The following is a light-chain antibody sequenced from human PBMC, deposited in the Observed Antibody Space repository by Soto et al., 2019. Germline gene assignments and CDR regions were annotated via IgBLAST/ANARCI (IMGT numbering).Light chain of an antibody. CDR2: DAS. Sequence: EIVTTQSPATLAVSPGERATLSCRASQSVSRYLAWYQQRPGQAPRLLIYDASNRATGVPARFSGTGSGTDFTLTISRLEPEDFAVYYCQQYGGSPQTFGQGTKVDI. CDR1: QSVSRY. J-gene: IGKJ1*01. V-gene: IGKV3-20*01. CDR3: QQYGGSPQT.